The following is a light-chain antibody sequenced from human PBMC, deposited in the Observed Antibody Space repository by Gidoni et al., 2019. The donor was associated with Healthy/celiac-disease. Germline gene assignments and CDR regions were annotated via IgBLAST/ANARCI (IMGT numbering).Light chain of an antibody. J-gene: IGKJ4*01. CDR3: QQSYSTLLT. V-gene: IGKV1-39*01. CDR1: QIISSY. Sequence: DIQMTQSPSSLSASVGDRVTITCRASQIISSYLNWYQQKPGKAPKLLIYAASSLQSGVPSRFSGSGSGTDFTLTIRSLQPEDFATYYCQQSYSTLLTFGGGTKVEIK. CDR2: AAS.